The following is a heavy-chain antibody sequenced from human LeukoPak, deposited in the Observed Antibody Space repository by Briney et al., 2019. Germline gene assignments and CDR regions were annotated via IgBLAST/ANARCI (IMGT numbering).Heavy chain of an antibody. J-gene: IGHJ3*02. CDR3: AKDMGVGGDDAFDI. CDR2: ISWNSGSI. CDR1: GFTFDDYA. D-gene: IGHD1-26*01. V-gene: IGHV3-9*01. Sequence: GRSLRLSCAASGFTFDDYAMHWVRQAPGKGLEGVSGISWNSGSIGYADSVKGRFTISRDNAKTSLYLQMNSLRAEDTALYYCAKDMGVGGDDAFDIWGQGTMVTVSS.